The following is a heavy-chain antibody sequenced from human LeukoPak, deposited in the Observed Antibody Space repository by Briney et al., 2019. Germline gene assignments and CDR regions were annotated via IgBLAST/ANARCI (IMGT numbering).Heavy chain of an antibody. Sequence: SETLSLTCTVSGGSISSSYWTLIRQPPGKGLEWIGYIYYSGSTNYNPSLKSRVTISADTSKNQFSLKLISVTAADTAVYYCASRKLGNDYWGQGTLVTVSS. CDR1: GGSISSSY. D-gene: IGHD7-27*01. CDR3: ASRKLGNDY. CDR2: IYYSGST. J-gene: IGHJ4*02. V-gene: IGHV4-59*01.